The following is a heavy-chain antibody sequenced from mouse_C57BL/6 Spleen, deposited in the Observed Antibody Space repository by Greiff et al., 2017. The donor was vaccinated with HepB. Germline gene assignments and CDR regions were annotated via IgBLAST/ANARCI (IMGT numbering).Heavy chain of an antibody. CDR2: IYPSDSET. V-gene: IGHV1-61*01. D-gene: IGHD1-1*01. Sequence: QVQLKQPGAELVRPGSSVKLSCKASGYTFTSYWMDWVKQRPGQGLEWIGNIYPSDSETHYNQKFKDKATLTVDKSSSTAYMQLSSLTSEDSAVYYCARGYYGSRGYFDYWGQGTTLTVSS. CDR3: ARGYYGSRGYFDY. CDR1: GYTFTSYW. J-gene: IGHJ2*01.